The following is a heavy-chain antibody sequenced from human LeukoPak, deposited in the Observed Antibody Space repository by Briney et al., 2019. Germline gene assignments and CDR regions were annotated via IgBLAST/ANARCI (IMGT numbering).Heavy chain of an antibody. D-gene: IGHD3-22*01. CDR3: ARGTASSYYYDSSGYVRRAFDI. CDR1: GGSISSGDYY. CDR2: IYYSGST. Sequence: SQTLSLTCTVSGGSISSGDYYWSWIRQPPGKGLEWIGYIYYSGSTYYNPSLKSRVTISVDTSKNQFSLKLSSVTAADTAVYYCARGTASSYYYDSSGYVRRAFDIWGQGTMVTVSS. J-gene: IGHJ3*02. V-gene: IGHV4-30-4*01.